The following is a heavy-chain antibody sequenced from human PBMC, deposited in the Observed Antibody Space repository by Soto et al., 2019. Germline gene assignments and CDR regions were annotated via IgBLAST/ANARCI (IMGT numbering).Heavy chain of an antibody. V-gene: IGHV1-58*01. D-gene: IGHD2-21*01. CDR1: RFTFTSSA. CDR2: IVVGSGNT. Sequence: GTSVKLSCKDSRFTFTSSAVQWVRQSREQRLEWIGWIVVGSGNTNYAQKFQERVTITRDMSTSTAYMELSSLRSEDTAVYYGAAAPYSWSCFAPGGKQTLVTFSS. CDR3: AAAPYSWSCFAP. J-gene: IGHJ5*02.